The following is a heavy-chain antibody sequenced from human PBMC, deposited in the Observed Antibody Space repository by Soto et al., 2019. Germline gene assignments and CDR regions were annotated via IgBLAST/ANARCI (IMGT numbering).Heavy chain of an antibody. CDR2: IIPILGIA. CDR3: ARDLGDDYVWGGGYDY. V-gene: IGHV1-69*08. D-gene: IGHD3-16*01. CDR1: GGTFSSYT. Sequence: QVQLVQSGAEVKKPGSSVKVSCTASGGTFSSYTISWVRQAPGQGLEWMGRIIPILGIANYAQKFQGRVTITADNSTSTAYMELSSLRSEDTAVYYCARDLGDDYVWGGGYDYWGQGTLVTVSS. J-gene: IGHJ4*02.